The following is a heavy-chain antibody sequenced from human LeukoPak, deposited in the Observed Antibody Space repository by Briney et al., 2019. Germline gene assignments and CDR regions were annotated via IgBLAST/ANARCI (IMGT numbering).Heavy chain of an antibody. D-gene: IGHD3-16*02. J-gene: IGHJ4*02. CDR1: GFTFSSYW. V-gene: IGHV3-7*01. CDR2: IKQDGSDK. CDR3: ARDLSLSWGSLDYFDY. Sequence: GGSLRLSCAASGFTFSSYWMSWVRQAPGKGLEWVANIKQDGSDKYYVDSVKGRFTISRDNAKNSLYLQMNSLGAEDTAVYYCARDLSLSWGSLDYFDYWGQGTLVTVSS.